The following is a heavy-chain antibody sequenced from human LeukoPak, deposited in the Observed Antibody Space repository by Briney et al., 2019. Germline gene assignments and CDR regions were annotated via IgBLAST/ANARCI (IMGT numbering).Heavy chain of an antibody. CDR3: ARELRYDNSDSGAF. J-gene: IGHJ3*01. V-gene: IGHV4-61*02. Sequence: PSQTLSLTCTVSGGSISSGSYYWTWIRQPAGKGLEYIGRVYSSGSTDSNPSLRSRLTMSVDTSKNQLSLKLTSVTAADTAVYYCARELRYDNSDSGAFWGQGTVVTVSS. D-gene: IGHD3-22*01. CDR1: GGSISSGSYY. CDR2: VYSSGST.